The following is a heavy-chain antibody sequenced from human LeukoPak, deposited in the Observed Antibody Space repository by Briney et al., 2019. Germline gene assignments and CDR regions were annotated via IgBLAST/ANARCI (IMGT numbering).Heavy chain of an antibody. CDR3: ARGGYSSSWDGSYYYHYMDV. CDR1: GGTFSSYA. V-gene: IGHV1-69*13. J-gene: IGHJ6*03. D-gene: IGHD6-13*01. Sequence: VASVKVSCKASGGTFSSYAISWVRQAPGQGLEWMGGIIPIFCTANYAQKFQGRVTITADESTSTAYMELSSLRSEDTAVYYCARGGYSSSWDGSYYYHYMDVWGKGTTVTISS. CDR2: IIPIFCTA.